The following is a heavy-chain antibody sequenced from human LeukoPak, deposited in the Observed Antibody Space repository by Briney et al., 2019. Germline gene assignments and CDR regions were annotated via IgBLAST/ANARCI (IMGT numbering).Heavy chain of an antibody. CDR3: AKDGDLYGLHY. CDR1: GFTFTNYA. Sequence: GGSLRLPCAASGFTFTNYAMHWVRQAPGKGLEWVALISHDGNNKYYADSVKGRFTISRDNSKNTLYLQMNSLRAEDTAVYYCAKDGDLYGLHYWGQGTLVTVSS. V-gene: IGHV3-30*18. CDR2: ISHDGNNK. J-gene: IGHJ4*02. D-gene: IGHD3-10*01.